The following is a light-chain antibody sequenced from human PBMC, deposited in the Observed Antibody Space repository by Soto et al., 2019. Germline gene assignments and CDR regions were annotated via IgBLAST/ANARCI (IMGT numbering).Light chain of an antibody. CDR3: QQYEKWPPLT. CDR2: AAS. J-gene: IGKJ4*01. V-gene: IGKV3-15*01. Sequence: EIVMAQSPVTLSVSPGESATLSCRASQSVNRNVAWSQQKPGQPPRLLIYAASTRAVGLPARFSGSGSGTAFTLTISPMQYEDFAVYYCQQYEKWPPLTFGGGTKVEI. CDR1: QSVNRN.